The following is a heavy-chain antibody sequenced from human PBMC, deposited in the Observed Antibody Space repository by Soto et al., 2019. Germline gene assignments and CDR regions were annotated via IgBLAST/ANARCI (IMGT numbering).Heavy chain of an antibody. Sequence: EVQLVESGGGLVKPGGSLRLSCAAAEFTFSSHSKNWLRQAPGKGLEWVSSISSSSTYIYYADSVKGRFTISRDNAKNSLYLQMNSLRAEDTAVYYCASHPRDSSGYWYYFDYWGQGTLVTVSS. D-gene: IGHD3-22*01. CDR1: EFTFSSHS. CDR2: ISSSSTYI. V-gene: IGHV3-21*01. CDR3: ASHPRDSSGYWYYFDY. J-gene: IGHJ4*02.